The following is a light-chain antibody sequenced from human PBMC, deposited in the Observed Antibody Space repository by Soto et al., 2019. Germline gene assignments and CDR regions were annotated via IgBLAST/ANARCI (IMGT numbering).Light chain of an antibody. J-gene: IGLJ2*01. Sequence: QSALTQPASVSGSPGQSITISCTGTSSDVGGYNYVSWYQQHTGKAPKLMIYEVSNRPSGVSNRFSGSKSGNTASLTISGLKAEDEADYYCSSYTSSSTLVFGGGTKLTGL. CDR3: SSYTSSSTLV. V-gene: IGLV2-14*01. CDR1: SSDVGGYNY. CDR2: EVS.